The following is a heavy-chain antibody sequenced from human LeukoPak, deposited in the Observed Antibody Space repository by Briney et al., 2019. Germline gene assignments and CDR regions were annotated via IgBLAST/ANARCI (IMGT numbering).Heavy chain of an antibody. Sequence: SETLSLTCTVPGGSISSYYWSWIRQPPGKGLEWIGYIYYSGSTNYNPSLKSRVTISVDTSKNQFSLKLSSVTAADTAVYYCARDIDTMTNAFDIWGQGTMVTVSS. V-gene: IGHV4-59*01. CDR1: GGSISSYY. CDR2: IYYSGST. CDR3: ARDIDTMTNAFDI. D-gene: IGHD3-22*01. J-gene: IGHJ3*02.